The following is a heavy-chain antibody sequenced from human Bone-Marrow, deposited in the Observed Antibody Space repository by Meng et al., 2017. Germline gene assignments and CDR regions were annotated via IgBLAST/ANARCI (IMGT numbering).Heavy chain of an antibody. CDR1: GVTVSSNF. CDR2: IETNSDGGTT. D-gene: IGHD6-13*01. J-gene: IGHJ4*02. Sequence: GESLKISCAASGVTVSSNFMSWVRQAPGKGLEWVGRIETNSDGGTTDYAAPVKGRFTISRDDSKNTLYLQMNSLINEDTAVYFCATGAAAADHWGQGTLVTVSS. V-gene: IGHV3-15*04. CDR3: ATGAAAADH.